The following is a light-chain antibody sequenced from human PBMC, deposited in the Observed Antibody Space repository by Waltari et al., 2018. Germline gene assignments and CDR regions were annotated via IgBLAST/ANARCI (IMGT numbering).Light chain of an antibody. CDR1: QSISIY. J-gene: IGKJ1*01. V-gene: IGKV1-39*01. CDR3: QQSYSTPVT. CDR2: AAS. Sequence: DIQMTQSPSSLSASVGDRVTITCRASQSISIYLNWYQQKPGKAPNLLMYAASTLQSVVPSRFSGSGSGTDFTLTITCLQPEDFATYYCQQSYSTPVTFGPGTKVEI.